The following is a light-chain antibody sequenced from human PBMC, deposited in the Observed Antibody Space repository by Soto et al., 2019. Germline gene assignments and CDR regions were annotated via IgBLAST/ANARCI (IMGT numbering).Light chain of an antibody. CDR2: DAS. V-gene: IGKV3-15*01. J-gene: IGKJ4*01. Sequence: EIVMTQSPATLSVSAGERATLSCRASQSVSSNLAWYQQKPGQAPRLLSYDASTRATGIPARFSGSGSGTDFTLNISSLQSEDFAVYYCQQYNDWPPLTFGGGTKVEIK. CDR3: QQYNDWPPLT. CDR1: QSVSSN.